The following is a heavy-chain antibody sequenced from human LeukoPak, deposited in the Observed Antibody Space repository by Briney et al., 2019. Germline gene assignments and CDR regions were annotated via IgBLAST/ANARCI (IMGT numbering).Heavy chain of an antibody. V-gene: IGHV1-18*01. Sequence: ASVKVSCKASGYTFTSYDISWVRPAPGQGLERMGWISAYNGNTNYAQKLQGRVTMTTDTSTSTAYMELRSLRSDDTAVYYCARFGYDSSGYYEDYYYGMVVWGQGTTVTVSS. CDR1: GYTFTSYD. D-gene: IGHD3-22*01. CDR3: ARFGYDSSGYYEDYYYGMVV. CDR2: ISAYNGNT. J-gene: IGHJ6*02.